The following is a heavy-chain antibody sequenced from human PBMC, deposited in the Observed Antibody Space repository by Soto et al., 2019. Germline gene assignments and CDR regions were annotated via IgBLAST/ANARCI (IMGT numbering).Heavy chain of an antibody. CDR2: VSSDGSST. D-gene: IGHD4-4*01. CDR1: GFTFSSYW. Sequence: DVQLVESGGGLVQPGESLRLSCAASGFTFSSYWMHWIRQAPGKGLVWVSRVSSDGSSTVYATSVKGRLTISRYNAKNTLYLRMNRLCDEDTAVYYCARGLPNYSSFDSWGQGTLVTVPS. J-gene: IGHJ4*02. V-gene: IGHV3-74*01. CDR3: ARGLPNYSSFDS.